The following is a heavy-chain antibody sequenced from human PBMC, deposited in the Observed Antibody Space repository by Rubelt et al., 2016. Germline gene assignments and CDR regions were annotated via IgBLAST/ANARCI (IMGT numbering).Heavy chain of an antibody. D-gene: IGHD2-15*01. CDR3: ARFRFCSGGSCETDN. V-gene: IGHV4-34*01. CDR1: GGSFSGYY. Sequence: QVQLQQWGSGLLKPSETLSLTCAVYGGSFSGYYLSWIRQPPGKGLEWIGEINHSGSTNYNPSLKSRVTISVDTSKNQFSLRLTAVTAADTAVYYCARFRFCSGGSCETDNWGQGTLVTVSS. CDR2: INHSGST. J-gene: IGHJ4*02.